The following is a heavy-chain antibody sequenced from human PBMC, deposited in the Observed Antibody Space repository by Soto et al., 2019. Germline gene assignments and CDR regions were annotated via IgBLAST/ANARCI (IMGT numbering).Heavy chain of an antibody. CDR1: GGSISSSSYY. D-gene: IGHD3-22*01. CDR2: IHYSGYT. V-gene: IGHV4-39*01. CDR3: GRLVYDSSGYRPG. Sequence: QLQLQESGPGLVKPSETLSLTCTVSGGSISSSSYYWGWIRQPPGKGLEWIGSIHYSGYTYYNPSLKRRVPISVDTSKNQFSLKLSSVTAADTAVYYCGRLVYDSSGYRPGWGQGTLVTVSS. J-gene: IGHJ4*02.